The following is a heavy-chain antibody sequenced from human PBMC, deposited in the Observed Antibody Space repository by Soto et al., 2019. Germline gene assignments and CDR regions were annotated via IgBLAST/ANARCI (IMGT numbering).Heavy chain of an antibody. D-gene: IGHD1-26*01. CDR2: IYYSGST. Sequence: WETLSLTCTVSGGTISSWYWSWIRQPPGKGLEWIGYIYYSGSTNCNPSLKSRVTISVDTSKNQFSLKLSSVTAADTAVYYCARRYGSAIDYWGQGTLVTVSS. V-gene: IGHV4-59*08. CDR1: GGTISSWY. J-gene: IGHJ4*02. CDR3: ARRYGSAIDY.